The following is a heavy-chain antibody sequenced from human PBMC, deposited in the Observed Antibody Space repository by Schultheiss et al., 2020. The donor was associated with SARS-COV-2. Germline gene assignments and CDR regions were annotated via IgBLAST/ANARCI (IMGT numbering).Heavy chain of an antibody. V-gene: IGHV1-69*05. CDR2: IIPIFGTA. CDR1: GGTFSSYA. D-gene: IGHD1-26*01. Sequence: KISCKASGGTFSSYAISWVRQAPGQGLEWMGGIIPIFGTANYAQKFQGRVTITRDTSASTAYMELNRLKSDDTAVYYCARAVGATMVWDYWGQGTLVTVSS. CDR3: ARAVGATMVWDY. J-gene: IGHJ4*02.